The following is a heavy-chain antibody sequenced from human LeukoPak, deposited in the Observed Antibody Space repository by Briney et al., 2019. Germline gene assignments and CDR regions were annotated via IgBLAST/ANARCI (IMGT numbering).Heavy chain of an antibody. J-gene: IGHJ3*02. CDR3: ARAGGQQLLSAFDI. V-gene: IGHV3-21*01. D-gene: IGHD6-13*01. CDR2: ITTSSTYT. CDR1: GFSFSSYN. Sequence: GGSLRLSCEASGFSFSSYNMDWVRQTPGKGLEWISSITTSSTYTFYADSVKGRFTISRDNARNSLYLQMNSLRAEDTAVYYCARAGGQQLLSAFDIWGQGTMVTVSS.